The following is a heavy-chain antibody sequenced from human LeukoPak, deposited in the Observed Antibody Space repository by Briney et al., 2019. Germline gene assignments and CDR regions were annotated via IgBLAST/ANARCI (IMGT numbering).Heavy chain of an antibody. CDR2: IYTSGST. J-gene: IGHJ4*02. CDR3: ARGIGY. CDR1: GGSISSGSYY. Sequence: SGTLSLTCAVSGGSISSGSYYWSWIRQPAGKGLEWIGRIYTSGSTNYNPSLKSRVTISVDMSKNQFSLKLSSVTAADTAVYYCARGIGYWGQGTLVTVSS. V-gene: IGHV4-61*02.